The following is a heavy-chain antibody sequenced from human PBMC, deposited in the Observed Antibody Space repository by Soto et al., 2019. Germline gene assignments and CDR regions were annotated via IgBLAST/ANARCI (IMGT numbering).Heavy chain of an antibody. CDR3: ARGGIQLSYAFDY. CDR2: IYTSGGT. CDR1: GTSVSNYY. D-gene: IGHD5-18*01. J-gene: IGHJ4*02. Sequence: PSETLSLTCSVSGTSVSNYYWSWIRQPAGKGLEHIGRIYTSGGTSYNPSLKSRVTMSMDTSQTQIYLNLTSVTAADTAVYYCARGGIQLSYAFDYWGQGILVTVSS. V-gene: IGHV4-4*07.